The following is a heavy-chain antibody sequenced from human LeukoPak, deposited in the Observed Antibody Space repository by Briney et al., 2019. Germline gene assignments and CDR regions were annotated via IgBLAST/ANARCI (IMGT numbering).Heavy chain of an antibody. CDR1: GFTFTSYG. D-gene: IGHD2-2*01. CDR2: IRYDGSNK. Sequence: GGSLRLSCAASGFTFTSYGMHWVRQAPGKGLEWVAFIRYDGSNKYYADSVKGRFTISRDNSKNTLYLLVNSLRAEDTAVYYCAKGVVPAAIPFDYWGQGTLVTVSS. CDR3: AKGVVPAAIPFDY. J-gene: IGHJ4*02. V-gene: IGHV3-30*02.